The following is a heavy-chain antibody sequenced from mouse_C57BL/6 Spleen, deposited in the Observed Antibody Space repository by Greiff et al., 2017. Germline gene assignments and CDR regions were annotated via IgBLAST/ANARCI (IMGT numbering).Heavy chain of an antibody. D-gene: IGHD2-3*01. CDR3: ARWDDGYSAWFAY. CDR1: GYSFTDYN. Sequence: VHVKQSGPELVKPGASVKISCKASGYSFTDYNMNWVKQSNGKSLEWIGVINPNYGTTSYNQKFKGKATLTVDQSSSTAYMQLNSLTSEDSAVYYCARWDDGYSAWFAYWGQGTLVTVSA. CDR2: INPNYGTT. J-gene: IGHJ3*01. V-gene: IGHV1-39*01.